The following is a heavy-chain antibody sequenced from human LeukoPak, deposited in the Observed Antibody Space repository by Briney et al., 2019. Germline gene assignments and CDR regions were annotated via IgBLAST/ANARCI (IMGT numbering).Heavy chain of an antibody. J-gene: IGHJ6*02. V-gene: IGHV3-11*01. CDR3: ANLGYCSSTSCYMYDQNLFYYGMDV. CDR2: ISSSGSTI. D-gene: IGHD2-2*02. CDR1: GFTFSDYY. Sequence: PGGSLILSCAASGFTFSDYYMSWIRQAPGKGLEWVSYISSSGSTIYYADSVKGRFTISRDNAKNSLYLQMNSLRAEDTAVYYCANLGYCSSTSCYMYDQNLFYYGMDVWGQGTTVTVSS.